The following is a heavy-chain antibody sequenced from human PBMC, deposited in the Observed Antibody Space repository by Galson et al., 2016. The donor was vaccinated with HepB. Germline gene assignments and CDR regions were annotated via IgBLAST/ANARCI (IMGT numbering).Heavy chain of an antibody. CDR3: AIDPSQWHDLLFGI. CDR2: ICGRCGHV. J-gene: IGHJ4*02. D-gene: IGHD6-19*01. V-gene: IGHV3-23*01. CDR1: GFTSSTYA. Sequence: SLRLSCAASGFTSSTYAMSWVRLAPGKGLQWVSTICGRCGHVDYADSVKGRFTISRDNSKNTLYLHMISLRVEDTAIYYCAIDPSQWHDLLFGIWAQGTLVTVSA.